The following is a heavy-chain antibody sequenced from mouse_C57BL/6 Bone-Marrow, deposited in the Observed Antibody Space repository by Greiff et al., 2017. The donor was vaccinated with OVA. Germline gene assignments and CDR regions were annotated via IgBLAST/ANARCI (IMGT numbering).Heavy chain of an antibody. Sequence: EVKLMESGAELVRPGASVKLSCTASGFNIKDAYMHWVKQRPEQGLEWIGWIDPENGDTEYASKFQGKATITADTSSNTAYLQLSSLTSEDTAVYYCTTYAVYFDYWGQGTTLTVSS. CDR2: IDPENGDT. CDR1: GFNIKDAY. J-gene: IGHJ2*01. CDR3: TTYAVYFDY. V-gene: IGHV14-4*01.